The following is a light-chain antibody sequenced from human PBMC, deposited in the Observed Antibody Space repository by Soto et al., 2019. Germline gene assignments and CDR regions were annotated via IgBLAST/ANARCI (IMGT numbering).Light chain of an antibody. CDR2: GAS. CDR3: QQDGSSPPWYT. CDR1: QGVSSRY. Sequence: EIVLTQSPGTLSLSPGERATLSCRASQGVSSRYLAWYQQKPGQAPRLLIYGASSRATGIPDRFSGSGSGTDATPTISRLEPEECSGYYGQQDGSSPPWYTFGQGTKLEIK. J-gene: IGKJ2*01. V-gene: IGKV3-20*01.